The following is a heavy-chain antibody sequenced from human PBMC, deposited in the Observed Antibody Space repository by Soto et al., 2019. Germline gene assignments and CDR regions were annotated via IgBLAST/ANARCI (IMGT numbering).Heavy chain of an antibody. CDR3: ARVVGDYDFWSGYGTIPYYFDY. Sequence: GGSLRLSCAASGFTFSSYWMHWFRQAPGKGLVWVSRINSDGSSTSYADSVKGRFTISRDNAKNTLYLQMNSLRAEDTAVYYCARVVGDYDFWSGYGTIPYYFDYWGQGTLVTVSS. J-gene: IGHJ4*02. CDR1: GFTFSSYW. D-gene: IGHD3-3*01. CDR2: INSDGSST. V-gene: IGHV3-74*01.